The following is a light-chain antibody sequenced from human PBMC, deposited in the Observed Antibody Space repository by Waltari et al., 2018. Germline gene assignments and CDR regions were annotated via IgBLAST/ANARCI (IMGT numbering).Light chain of an antibody. Sequence: DIVMTQSPDSLAVSLGERATINCKSIQSVLFSSNNRNYLAWYQQKPGQSPKLVLYWASTRESGVPDRFSGSGSATDFTLTITSLQPEDFAIYYCQQSYNLPISFGGGTKVEI. V-gene: IGKV4-1*01. CDR1: QSVLFSSNNRNY. CDR2: WAS. J-gene: IGKJ4*01. CDR3: QQSYNLPIS.